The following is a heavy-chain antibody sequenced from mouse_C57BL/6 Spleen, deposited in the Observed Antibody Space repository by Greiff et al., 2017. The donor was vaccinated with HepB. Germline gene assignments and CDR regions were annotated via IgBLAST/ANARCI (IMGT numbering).Heavy chain of an antibody. D-gene: IGHD2-4*01. V-gene: IGHV1-63*01. J-gene: IGHJ4*01. CDR2: IYPGGGYT. CDR3: ARFDYDRDYAMDY. Sequence: QVQLKQSGAELVRPGTSVKMSCKASGYTFTNYWIGWAKQRPGHGLEWIGDIYPGGGYTNYNEKFKGKATLTADKSSSTAYMQFSSLTSEDSAIYYCARFDYDRDYAMDYWGQGTSVTVSS. CDR1: GYTFTNYW.